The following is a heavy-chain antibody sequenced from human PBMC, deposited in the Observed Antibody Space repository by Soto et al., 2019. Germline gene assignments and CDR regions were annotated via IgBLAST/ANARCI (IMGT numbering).Heavy chain of an antibody. Sequence: PSETLSLTCTVSGGSISSGDYYWSWIRQSPGKCLEWIGYIYYSGSTYYNPSLESRLTISVDMSRNQFSLKLRSVTAADTALYYCVRYTAAPFENYSGMDVWGQGTTVTVSS. J-gene: IGHJ6*02. CDR1: GGSISSGDYY. CDR2: IYYSGST. V-gene: IGHV4-30-4*01. CDR3: VRYTAAPFENYSGMDV. D-gene: IGHD2-15*01.